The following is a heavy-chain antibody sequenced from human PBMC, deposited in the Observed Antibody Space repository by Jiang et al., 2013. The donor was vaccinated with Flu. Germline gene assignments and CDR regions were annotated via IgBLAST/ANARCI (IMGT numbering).Heavy chain of an antibody. CDR3: ARDHKIAVAALDY. D-gene: IGHD6-19*01. CDR2: ISSSSSYI. J-gene: IGHJ4*02. CDR1: GFTFSSYS. V-gene: IGHV3-21*01. Sequence: QLVESGGGLVKPGGSLRLSCAASGFTFSSYSMNWVRQAPGKGLEWVSSISSSSSYIYYADSVKGRFTISRDNAKNSLYLQMNSLRAEDTAVYYCARDHKIAVAALDYWGQGTLVTVSS.